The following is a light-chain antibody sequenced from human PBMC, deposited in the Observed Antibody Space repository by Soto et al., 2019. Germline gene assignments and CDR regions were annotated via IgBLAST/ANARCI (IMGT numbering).Light chain of an antibody. J-gene: IGKJ4*01. CDR3: QQFGDSLT. V-gene: IGKV3-20*01. Sequence: EIVLTQSPGTLSLSPGERATLSCRASQSVSYYLAWYQQKPGQAPRLLIYDASSRATGVPDRFSGSGSGTDFTLTVSRLEPEDFAVYYCQQFGDSLTFGGGTKVDIK. CDR1: QSVSYY. CDR2: DAS.